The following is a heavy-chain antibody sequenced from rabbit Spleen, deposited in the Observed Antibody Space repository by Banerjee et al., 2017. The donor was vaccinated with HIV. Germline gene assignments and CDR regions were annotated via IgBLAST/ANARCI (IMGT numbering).Heavy chain of an antibody. V-gene: IGHV1S40*01. D-gene: IGHD1-1*01. J-gene: IGHJ2*01. CDR2: IDTGDGDT. CDR3: ARNYVNVFDP. CDR1: GFSFSSYHW. Sequence: QSLEESGGGLVKPGASLTLTCTASGFSFSSYHWICWVRQAPGKRPEWIACIDTGDGDTYYANWAKGRFTISKTSSTTVTLQMTSLTAADTATYFCARNYVNVFDPWGQGTLVTVS.